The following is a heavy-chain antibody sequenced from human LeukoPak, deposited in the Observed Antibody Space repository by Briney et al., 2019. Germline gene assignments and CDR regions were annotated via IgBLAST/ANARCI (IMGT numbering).Heavy chain of an antibody. D-gene: IGHD3-22*01. Sequence: GGSLRLSCAASGFTFTTYEMNWVRQAPGKGLEWVSYISSTGSTIYYADSVKGRFTISRDNAKNSLYLQMSSLRAGDTAVYYCARDRRDYYDSSGNTRIDYWGQGTLVTVSS. V-gene: IGHV3-48*03. CDR3: ARDRRDYYDSSGNTRIDY. CDR1: GFTFTTYE. J-gene: IGHJ4*02. CDR2: ISSTGSTI.